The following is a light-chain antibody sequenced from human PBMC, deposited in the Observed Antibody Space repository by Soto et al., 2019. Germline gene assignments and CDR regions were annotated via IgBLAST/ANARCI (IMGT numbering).Light chain of an antibody. V-gene: IGKV3-11*01. CDR1: QSVSSS. J-gene: IGKJ1*01. Sequence: EIVLTQSPATLSLSPGERATLSCRASQSVSSSLGWYQQKPGQPPRLLIYDASKRVTGIPARFSGSGSGTDVNLAISSLEPEDLAVYFCQQRTDGWTFGQGTKVEIK. CDR3: QQRTDGWT. CDR2: DAS.